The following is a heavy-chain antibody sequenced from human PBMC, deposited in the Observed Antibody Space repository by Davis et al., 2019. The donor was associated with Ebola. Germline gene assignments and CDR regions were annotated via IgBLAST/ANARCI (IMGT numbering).Heavy chain of an antibody. J-gene: IGHJ3*02. D-gene: IGHD3-3*01. CDR3: ARAKAIFGVVTGDAFDI. CDR2: ISAYNGNT. Sequence: ASVKVSCKASGGTFSSYAISWVRQAPGQGLEWMGWISAYNGNTNYAQKLQGRVTMTTDTSTSTAYMELRSLRSDDTAVYYCARAKAIFGVVTGDAFDIWGQGTMVTVSS. V-gene: IGHV1-18*01. CDR1: GGTFSSYA.